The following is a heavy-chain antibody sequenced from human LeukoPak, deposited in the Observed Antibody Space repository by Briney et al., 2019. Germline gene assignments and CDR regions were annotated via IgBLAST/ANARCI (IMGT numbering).Heavy chain of an antibody. CDR1: GFTFDAYA. Sequence: GGSLRLSCAASGFTFDAYAMHWVRQPPGKGLEWVSGISWNSDSIGYADSVKGRFTISRDNAKNSLYLQMNSLRAEDTALYYCAKDSAPLSYYDSTFVYWGQGTLVTVSS. CDR3: AKDSAPLSYYDSTFVY. V-gene: IGHV3-9*01. CDR2: ISWNSDSI. J-gene: IGHJ4*02. D-gene: IGHD3-22*01.